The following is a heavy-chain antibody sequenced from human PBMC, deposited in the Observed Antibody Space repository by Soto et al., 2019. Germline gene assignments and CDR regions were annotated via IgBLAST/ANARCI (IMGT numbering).Heavy chain of an antibody. V-gene: IGHV4-59*02. D-gene: IGHD1-7*01. J-gene: IGHJ5*02. CDR3: ARTPETRDWLDP. CDR1: GASVSSYY. CDR2: IYYIGAY. Sequence: ASETLSLTCSVSGASVSSYYWSWVRQPPGKGLEWIGYIYYIGAYNYSPSLKSRVTISVDTSKNQFSLKLTSVTAADTAVYYCARTPETRDWLDPWGQGTLVTVSS.